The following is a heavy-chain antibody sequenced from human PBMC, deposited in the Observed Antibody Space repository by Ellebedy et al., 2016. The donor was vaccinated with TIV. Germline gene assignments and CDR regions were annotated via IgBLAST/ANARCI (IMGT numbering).Heavy chain of an antibody. Sequence: AASVKVSCKASGGTFSNDAISWVRQAPGQGLEWMGGIISLFGRPKYAQKFQGSVTISADTSTSTAYMELSSLRSEDTAVYSCAREPWDSSLSMDVWGPGTTVTVSS. D-gene: IGHD6-19*01. CDR3: AREPWDSSLSMDV. CDR1: GGTFSNDA. V-gene: IGHV1-69*06. J-gene: IGHJ6*02. CDR2: IISLFGRP.